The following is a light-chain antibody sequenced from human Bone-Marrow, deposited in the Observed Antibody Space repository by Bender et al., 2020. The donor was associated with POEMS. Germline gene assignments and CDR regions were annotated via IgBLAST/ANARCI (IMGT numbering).Light chain of an antibody. J-gene: IGLJ2*01. Sequence: QSALTQPASVSGSPGQSITISCTGTSSDVGTYNLVSWYQQHPGKAPKLIISGVTKRPSGISNRFSGSKSASTASLTISGLQAEDEAIYYCCSHSRRGMVVFGGGTKVTVL. V-gene: IGLV2-23*02. CDR2: GVT. CDR3: CSHSRRGMVV. CDR1: SSDVGTYNL.